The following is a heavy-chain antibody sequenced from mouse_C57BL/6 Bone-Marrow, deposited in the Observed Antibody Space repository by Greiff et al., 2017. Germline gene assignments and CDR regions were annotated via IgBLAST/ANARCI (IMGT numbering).Heavy chain of an antibody. J-gene: IGHJ1*03. V-gene: IGHV14-4*01. D-gene: IGHD1-1*01. CDR2: IDPENGDT. Sequence: EVMLVESGAELVRPGASVKLSCTASGFNIKDDYMHWVKQRPEQGLEWIGWIDPENGDTEYASKFQGKATITADTSSNTAYLQLSSLTSEDTAVYYCTTLDYGSPFDVWGTGTTVTVSS. CDR1: GFNIKDDY. CDR3: TTLDYGSPFDV.